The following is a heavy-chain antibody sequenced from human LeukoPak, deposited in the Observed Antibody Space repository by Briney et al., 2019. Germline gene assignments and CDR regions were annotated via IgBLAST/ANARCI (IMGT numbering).Heavy chain of an antibody. CDR3: ARTYYYGSGSYFDY. J-gene: IGHJ4*02. Sequence: SETLSLTCTVSGGSISSSSYYWGWIRQPPGKRLEWIGSNSGSTYYNPSLKSRVTISVDTSKNQFSLKLSSVTAADTAMYYCARTYYYGSGSYFDYWGQGTLVTVSS. D-gene: IGHD3-10*01. V-gene: IGHV4-39*07. CDR2: NSGST. CDR1: GGSISSSSYY.